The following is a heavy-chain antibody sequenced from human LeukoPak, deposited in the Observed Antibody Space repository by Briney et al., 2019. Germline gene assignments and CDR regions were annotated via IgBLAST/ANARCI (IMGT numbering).Heavy chain of an antibody. CDR2: INWNGGST. D-gene: IGHD3-22*01. V-gene: IGHV3-20*04. CDR1: GFTFDDYG. J-gene: IGHJ4*02. CDR3: ARGEYYYDSSGYSLDY. Sequence: GGSLRLSCAASGFTFDDYGMSWVRQAPGKGLEWVSGINWNGGSTGYADSVKGRFTISRDNAKNSLYLQMNSLRAEDTALYYCARGEYYYDSSGYSLDYWGQGTLVTVSS.